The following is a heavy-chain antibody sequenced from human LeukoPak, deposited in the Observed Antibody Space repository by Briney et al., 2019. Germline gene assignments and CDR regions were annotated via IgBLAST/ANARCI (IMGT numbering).Heavy chain of an antibody. CDR3: EKYAKTTAVAGFDS. V-gene: IGHV3-23*01. Sequence: GGSLRLSCAASGFSFSSYAMTWVRQAPGKGLEWVSSINGRGSNTYYADSVQGRFTISRDNSKNTLYLQMNSLRAADTAVYFCEKYAKTTAVAGFDSWGQGALVTVSS. CDR2: INGRGSNT. D-gene: IGHD6-19*01. CDR1: GFSFSSYA. J-gene: IGHJ4*02.